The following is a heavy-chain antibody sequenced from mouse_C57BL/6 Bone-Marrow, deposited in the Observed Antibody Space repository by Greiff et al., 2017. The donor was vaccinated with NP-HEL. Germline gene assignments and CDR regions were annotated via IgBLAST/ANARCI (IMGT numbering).Heavy chain of an antibody. CDR2: FHPYNDDT. Sequence: QVQLQQSGAELVKPGASVKMSCKASGYTFTTYPIEWVKQNHGKSLEWIGNFHPYNDDTEYNEKFKNKATLTVEKSSSTVYFELSRLTSDDSSVYYGARGGNYWYYFDYWGQGTTLTVSS. D-gene: IGHD2-1*01. J-gene: IGHJ2*01. CDR1: GYTFTTYP. CDR3: ARGGNYWYYFDY. V-gene: IGHV1-47*01.